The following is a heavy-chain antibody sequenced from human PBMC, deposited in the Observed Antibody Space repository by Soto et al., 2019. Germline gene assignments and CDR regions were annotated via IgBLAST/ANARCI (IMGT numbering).Heavy chain of an antibody. CDR2: IIPILGIA. D-gene: IGHD2-8*01. Sequence: QVQLVQSGAEVKKPGSSVKVSCKASGGTFSSYTISWVRQAPGQGLEWMGRIIPILGIANYAQKFQGRVKISGDQTTSTADEKLGSVRSEDTAVYYAANTPAVVNGVRGGGPHDYWGQGTVVTVAS. V-gene: IGHV1-69*02. CDR1: GGTFSSYT. CDR3: ANTPAVVNGVRGGGPHDY. J-gene: IGHJ4*02.